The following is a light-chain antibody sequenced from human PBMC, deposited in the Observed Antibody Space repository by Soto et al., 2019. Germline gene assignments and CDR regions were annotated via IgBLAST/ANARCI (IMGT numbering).Light chain of an antibody. V-gene: IGKV3-20*01. CDR3: QQYCSLPET. Sequence: EVVLTQFPGTLPVSLGERATLSCRASQSVRNDYLAWYQQKRGQAPRLLIHGASTRATGIPDRFSGSGSGTNFILTISRMEPGDGAMYFCQQYCSLPETFGQGTKVEIK. CDR1: QSVRNDY. J-gene: IGKJ1*01. CDR2: GAS.